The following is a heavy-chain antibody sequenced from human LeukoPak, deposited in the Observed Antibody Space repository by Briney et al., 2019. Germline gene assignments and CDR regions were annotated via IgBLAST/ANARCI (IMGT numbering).Heavy chain of an antibody. V-gene: IGHV4-59*08. D-gene: IGHD5-12*01. CDR3: ARHIRVAPNYFDY. CDR1: GGSISSYY. CDR2: IYYSGST. J-gene: IGHJ4*02. Sequence: SEALSLTCTVSGGSISSYYWSWIRQPPGKGLEWIGYIYYSGSTNYNPSLKSRVTISVDTSKNQFSLKLSSVTAADTAVYYCARHIRVAPNYFDYWGQGTLVTVSS.